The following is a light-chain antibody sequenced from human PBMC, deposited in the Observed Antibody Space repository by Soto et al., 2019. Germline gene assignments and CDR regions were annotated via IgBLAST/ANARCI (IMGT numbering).Light chain of an antibody. CDR1: QSVNSN. J-gene: IGKJ1*01. CDR3: QEYNTWPWT. V-gene: IGKV3-15*01. Sequence: ETVMTQSPATLSVSPVERATLSCRASQSVNSNLAWYQQKLGQAPRVLIFGASTRATGIPARLSGSGSGTEFSLTINSLQSEDFAVYYCQEYNTWPWTFGQGTKVDIK. CDR2: GAS.